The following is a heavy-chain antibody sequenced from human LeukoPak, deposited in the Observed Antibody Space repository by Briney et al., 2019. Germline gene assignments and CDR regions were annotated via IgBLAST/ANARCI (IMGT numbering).Heavy chain of an antibody. V-gene: IGHV3-43*02. CDR2: ISGDGEST. Sequence: GGSLRLSCAASGFTFENYAMHWVRQAPGKGLEWVSLISGDGESTYYADSVKGRFNISRDNSRNSLYLQMNSLRTEDTALYYCASVVTPGYYYYGMDVWGQGTTVTVSS. CDR1: GFTFENYA. D-gene: IGHD4-23*01. J-gene: IGHJ6*02. CDR3: ASVVTPGYYYYGMDV.